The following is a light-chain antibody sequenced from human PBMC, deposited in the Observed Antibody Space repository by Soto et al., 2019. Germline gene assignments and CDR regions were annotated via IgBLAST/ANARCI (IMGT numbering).Light chain of an antibody. Sequence: AIRMTQSPSSFSASTGDRVTITCRANQGISSYLAWYQQKPGKAPKLLIYAASTLQSGVPSRFSGSGSGTDFTLTISCLQSEDFATYYCQQYYSYPLTFGGGTKV. CDR3: QQYYSYPLT. J-gene: IGKJ4*01. V-gene: IGKV1-8*01. CDR2: AAS. CDR1: QGISSY.